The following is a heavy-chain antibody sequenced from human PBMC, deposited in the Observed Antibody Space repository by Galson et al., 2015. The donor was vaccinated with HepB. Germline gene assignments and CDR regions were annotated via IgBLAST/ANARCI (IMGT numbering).Heavy chain of an antibody. J-gene: IGHJ4*02. Sequence: RQAPGQGLEWMGGIIPIFGTTTYAQKLQDRVTMTTDTSTSTAYMELRSLRSDDTAVYYCTRSPGYYDNSGYYCDYWGQGTLVTVSS. V-gene: IGHV1-18*01. D-gene: IGHD3-22*01. CDR3: TRSPGYYDNSGYYCDY. CDR2: IIPIFGTT.